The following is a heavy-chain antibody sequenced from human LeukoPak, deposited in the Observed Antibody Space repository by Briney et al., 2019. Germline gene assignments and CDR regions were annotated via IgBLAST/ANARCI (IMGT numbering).Heavy chain of an antibody. CDR3: ARVGRTSDAFDI. CDR2: ISSSSSYI. J-gene: IGHJ3*02. V-gene: IGHV3-21*01. Sequence: PGRSLRLSCAASGFTFSSYSMNWVRQAPGKGLEWVSSISSSSSYIYYADSVKGRFTISRDNTKNSLYLQMNSLRAEDTAVYYCARVGRTSDAFDIWGQGTMVTVSS. CDR1: GFTFSSYS. D-gene: IGHD1-7*01.